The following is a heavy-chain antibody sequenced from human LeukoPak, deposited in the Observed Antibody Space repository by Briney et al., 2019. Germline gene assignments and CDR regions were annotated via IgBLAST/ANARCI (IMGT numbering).Heavy chain of an antibody. CDR3: AKAVVIVPTATPFDY. CDR1: GFTFSNYA. V-gene: IGHV3-23*01. Sequence: GGTLRLSCAASGFTFSNYAMSWVRQAPGKGLEWVSAISGRGANTYYADSVKGRFTISRDNSKNTLYMQMNSLRAEDTAVYYCAKAVVIVPTATPFDYWGQGTLVTVSS. J-gene: IGHJ4*02. CDR2: ISGRGANT. D-gene: IGHD2-2*01.